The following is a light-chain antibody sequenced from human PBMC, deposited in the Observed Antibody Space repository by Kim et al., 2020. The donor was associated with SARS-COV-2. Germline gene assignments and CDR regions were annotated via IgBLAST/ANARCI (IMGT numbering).Light chain of an antibody. CDR2: GAS. Sequence: ASPGERATLSCRASQSVSSNLAWYQQKPGQATRLLIYGASTRATGIPARFSGSGSGTEFTLTISSLQSEDFAVYYCQQYNNWLYTFGQGTKLVI. V-gene: IGKV3-15*01. CDR3: QQYNNWLYT. J-gene: IGKJ2*01. CDR1: QSVSSN.